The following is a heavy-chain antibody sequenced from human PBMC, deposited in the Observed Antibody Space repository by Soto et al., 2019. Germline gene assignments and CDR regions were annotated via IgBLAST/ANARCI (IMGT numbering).Heavy chain of an antibody. J-gene: IGHJ4*02. CDR3: ARVYDSSGYEY. CDR1: GFSLSNPRMG. CDR2: IFSNDDK. V-gene: IGHV2-26*01. D-gene: IGHD3-22*01. Sequence: SGPTLVNPTETLTLTCTVSGFSLSNPRMGVSWIRQPPGKALEWLAHIFSNDDKSYSTSLKSRVTISKDTSKSQVVLTMTNMDPVDTATYYCARVYDSSGYEYWGQGTRVTVSS.